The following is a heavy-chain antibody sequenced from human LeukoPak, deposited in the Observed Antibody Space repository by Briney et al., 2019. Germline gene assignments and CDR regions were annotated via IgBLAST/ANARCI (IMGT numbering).Heavy chain of an antibody. CDR2: ISAYNGNT. J-gene: IGHJ4*02. D-gene: IGHD3-10*01. Sequence: ASVKVSCKASGYTFTSYGISWMRQAPGQGLEWMGWISAYNGNTNYAQKLQGRVTMTRDMSTSTVYMELSSLRSEDTAVYYCARGAYYGSGSYQDYWGQGTLVTVPS. CDR1: GYTFTSYG. CDR3: ARGAYYGSGSYQDY. V-gene: IGHV1-18*01.